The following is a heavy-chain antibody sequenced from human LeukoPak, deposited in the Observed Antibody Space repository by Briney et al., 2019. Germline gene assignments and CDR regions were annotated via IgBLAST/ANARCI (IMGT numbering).Heavy chain of an antibody. CDR2: VGISSSNT. Sequence: PGGSLRLSCAASGFTFSDYSMNWVRQAPGKGLEWTSYVGISSSNTKYAESVKGRITISGDSAKNSVFLKMNKLRVEDTAVYYCARDPRYAFDPWGQGTLVTVSS. CDR3: ARDPRYAFDP. J-gene: IGHJ5*02. D-gene: IGHD5-12*01. CDR1: GFTFSDYS. V-gene: IGHV3-48*04.